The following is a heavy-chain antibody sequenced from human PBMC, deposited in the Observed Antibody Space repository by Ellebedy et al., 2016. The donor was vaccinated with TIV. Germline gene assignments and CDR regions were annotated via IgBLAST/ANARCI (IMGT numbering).Heavy chain of an antibody. Sequence: ASVKVSCKASGGTFSSYAISWVRQAPGQGLEWMGGIIPIFGTANYAQKFQGRVTITADKSTRTAYMELSSLRSEDTAVYYCAREVKGYYYDSSGSRGAFDIWGQGTMVTVSS. V-gene: IGHV1-69*06. J-gene: IGHJ3*02. D-gene: IGHD3-22*01. CDR1: GGTFSSYA. CDR2: IIPIFGTA. CDR3: AREVKGYYYDSSGSRGAFDI.